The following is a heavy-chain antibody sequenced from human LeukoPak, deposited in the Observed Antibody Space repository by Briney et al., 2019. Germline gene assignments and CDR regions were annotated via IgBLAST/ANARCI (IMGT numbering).Heavy chain of an antibody. CDR3: ARGRNLEWFDY. D-gene: IGHD3-3*01. Sequence: SETLSLTCIVSGGXISSSYRYWGWIRQPPGKGLEWTGSIYYSGSTFYNPSLKSRVTISVDTSKNQFSLKLSSVTAADTAVYYCARGRNLEWFDYWGQGTLVTVSS. J-gene: IGHJ5*01. V-gene: IGHV4-39*01. CDR2: IYYSGST. CDR1: GGXISSSYRY.